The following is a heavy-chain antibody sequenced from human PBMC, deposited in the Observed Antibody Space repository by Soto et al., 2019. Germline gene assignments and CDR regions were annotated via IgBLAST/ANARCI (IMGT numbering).Heavy chain of an antibody. CDR2: IYYSGST. Sequence: KCSETLSLTCTVSGGSISSSSYYWGWIRQPPGKGLEWIGSIYYSGSTYYNPSLKSRVTISVDTSKNQFSLKLSSVTAADTAVYYCARQGGCSGGSCYAPWFDPWGQGTLVTVSS. V-gene: IGHV4-39*01. J-gene: IGHJ5*02. D-gene: IGHD2-15*01. CDR3: ARQGGCSGGSCYAPWFDP. CDR1: GGSISSSSYY.